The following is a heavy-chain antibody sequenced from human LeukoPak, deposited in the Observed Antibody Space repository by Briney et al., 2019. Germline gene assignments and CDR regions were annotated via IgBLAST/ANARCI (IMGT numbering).Heavy chain of an antibody. Sequence: SETLSLTCAVYGGSFSGYYWGWIRQPPEKGLEWIGEINHSGSTNYNPSLKSRITISVDTSKNQFSLKLSSVTAADTAVYYCARVYYDFWSGPVDYWGQGTLVTVSS. J-gene: IGHJ4*02. D-gene: IGHD3-3*01. CDR2: INHSGST. CDR3: ARVYYDFWSGPVDY. V-gene: IGHV4-34*01. CDR1: GGSFSGYY.